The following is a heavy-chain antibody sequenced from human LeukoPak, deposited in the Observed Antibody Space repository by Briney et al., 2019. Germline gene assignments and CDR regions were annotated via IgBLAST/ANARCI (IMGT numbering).Heavy chain of an antibody. V-gene: IGHV4-38-2*01. J-gene: IGHJ4*02. CDR2: IYHSGST. CDR1: GYSISSGNY. D-gene: IGHD1-26*01. Sequence: PSETLSLTCVVSGYSISSGNYWGWIRQSPGKGLEWIESIYHSGSTYYNPSLKSRVTISVDTPKNQFSLKLNSVTAADTAVYYCARARVGAALFDYWGQGNLVTVPS. CDR3: ARARVGAALFDY.